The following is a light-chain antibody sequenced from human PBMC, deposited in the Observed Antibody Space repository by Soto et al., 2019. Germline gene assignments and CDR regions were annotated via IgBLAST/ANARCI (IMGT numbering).Light chain of an antibody. V-gene: IGKV1-27*01. J-gene: IGKJ4*01. Sequence: DIQMTQSPSSLSASVGDRVTITCRATQNISNHLNWYQHKTGKAPNLLIYTASTLQAGVPSRFSGSGSGTDFTLTISSLQPEDVAAYYCQKYNSAPLTFGGGTKVEIK. CDR1: QNISNH. CDR2: TAS. CDR3: QKYNSAPLT.